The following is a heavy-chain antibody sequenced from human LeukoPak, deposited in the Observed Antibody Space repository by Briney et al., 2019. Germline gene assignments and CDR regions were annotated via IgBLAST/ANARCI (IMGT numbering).Heavy chain of an antibody. D-gene: IGHD5-18*01. CDR2: INAGNGNT. J-gene: IGHJ4*02. V-gene: IGHV1-3*01. Sequence: ASVKVSCKASGYTFTSYAMHWVRQAPGQRLEWMGWINAGNGNTKYSQKFKGRVTITRDTSASTAYMELSSLRSEDTAVYYCARASASYTAMVNWGQGTLVTVSS. CDR3: ARASASYTAMVN. CDR1: GYTFTSYA.